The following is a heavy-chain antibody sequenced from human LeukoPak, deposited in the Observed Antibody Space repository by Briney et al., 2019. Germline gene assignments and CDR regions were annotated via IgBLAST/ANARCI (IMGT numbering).Heavy chain of an antibody. J-gene: IGHJ4*02. CDR1: GYGLSSYG. V-gene: IGHV1-18*01. CDR2: INTYNGAT. CDR3: ARDNSGSVRPVRRQDY. D-gene: IGHD3-10*01. Sequence: GASVKVSCKASGYGLSSYGISWVRQAPGQGLEWMGWINTYNGATQYAPKLQGRVTMTTDRSSNTAYMELRSLRSDDTAVYFCARDNSGSVRPVRRQDYWGQGTLVTVSS.